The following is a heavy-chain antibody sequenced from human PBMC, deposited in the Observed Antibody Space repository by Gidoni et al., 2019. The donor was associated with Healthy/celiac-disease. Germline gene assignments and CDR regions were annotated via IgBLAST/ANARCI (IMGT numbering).Heavy chain of an antibody. CDR3: AGTYYYYGSGSYYNN. D-gene: IGHD3-10*01. CDR2: IYYSGST. Sequence: QVQLQESGPGLVKPSETLSLTCTVSGGSIRSYYWSWIRQPPGKGLEWIGYIYYSGSTNYNPSLKSRVTISVDTSKNQFSLKLSSVTAADTAVYYCAGTYYYYGSGSYYNNWGQGTLVTVSS. CDR1: GGSIRSYY. V-gene: IGHV4-59*01. J-gene: IGHJ4*02.